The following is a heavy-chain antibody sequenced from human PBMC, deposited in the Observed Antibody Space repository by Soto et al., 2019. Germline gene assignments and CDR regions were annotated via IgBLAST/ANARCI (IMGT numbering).Heavy chain of an antibody. D-gene: IGHD1-1*01. CDR3: ARDVLQGGTAKGAFDI. CDR1: GFTFSSYS. CDR2: ISSSSSYI. V-gene: IGHV3-21*01. Sequence: EVQLVESGGGLVKPGGSLRLSCAASGFTFSSYSMNWVRQAPGKGLEWVSSISSSSSYIYYADSVKGRFTISRDNAKNSLYLQMNSLGAEDTAVYYCARDVLQGGTAKGAFDIWGQGTMVTVSS. J-gene: IGHJ3*02.